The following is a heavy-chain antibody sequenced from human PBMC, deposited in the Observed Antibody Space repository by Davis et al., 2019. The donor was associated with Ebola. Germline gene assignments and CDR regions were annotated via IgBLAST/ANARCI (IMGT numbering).Heavy chain of an antibody. J-gene: IGHJ3*02. CDR2: ISSSSSYI. V-gene: IGHV3-21*01. Sequence: PGGSLRLSCAASGFTFSSYSMNWVRQAPGKGLEWVSSISSSSSYIYYADSVKGRFTISRDNAKNSLYLQMNSLRAEDTAVYYCAREGGNSLRYFDWFDVARDAFDIWGQGTMVTVSS. D-gene: IGHD3-9*01. CDR3: AREGGNSLRYFDWFDVARDAFDI. CDR1: GFTFSSYS.